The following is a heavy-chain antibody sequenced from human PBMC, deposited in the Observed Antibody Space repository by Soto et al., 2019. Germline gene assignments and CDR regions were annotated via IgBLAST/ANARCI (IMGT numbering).Heavy chain of an antibody. D-gene: IGHD3-10*01. CDR2: MFYSGST. CDR1: GFSIRGSDYY. J-gene: IGHJ4*02. CDR3: ARGGVEYGSDSYFDY. Sequence: PSETLSLTCPFSGFSIRGSDYYWGWIRQPPGKGLEWIGHMFYSGSTYRNASLKSRVTISVDTSRNQFSLKLNSVTAADTAVYYCARGGVEYGSDSYFDYWGQGTLVTVSS. V-gene: IGHV4-39*01.